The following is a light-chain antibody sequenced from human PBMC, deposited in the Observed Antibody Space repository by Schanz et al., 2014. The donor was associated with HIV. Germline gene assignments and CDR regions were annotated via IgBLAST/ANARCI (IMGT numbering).Light chain of an antibody. Sequence: QSVLTQPPSASGTPGQRVTISCSGSSSNIGKNTVNWYQQFPGAAPKLLIYKNNQRPSGVPDRFSGSKSGTSASLAISGLRSEDEADYCCAAWDDSLSGPVFGGGTKLTVL. CDR3: AAWDDSLSGPV. J-gene: IGLJ3*02. CDR1: SSNIGKNT. V-gene: IGLV1-47*01. CDR2: KNN.